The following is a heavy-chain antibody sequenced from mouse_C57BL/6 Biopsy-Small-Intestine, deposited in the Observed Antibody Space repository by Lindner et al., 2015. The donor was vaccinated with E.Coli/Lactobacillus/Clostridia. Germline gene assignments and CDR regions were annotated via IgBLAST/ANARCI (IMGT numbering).Heavy chain of an antibody. CDR2: IDPAHGDI. V-gene: IGHV14-2*01. J-gene: IGHJ4*01. D-gene: IGHD2-2*01. CDR3: GRAGWLRGYAMDY. CDR1: GLNIKDDY. Sequence: VQLQESGAEHVGPGASVKLSCTASGLNIKDDYIHWVKQRPEQGLEWIGRIDPAHGDIKYAPKFQDKATITVDTSSNTAYLQLSSLTSEDTAVYYCGRAGWLRGYAMDYWGQGTSVTVSS.